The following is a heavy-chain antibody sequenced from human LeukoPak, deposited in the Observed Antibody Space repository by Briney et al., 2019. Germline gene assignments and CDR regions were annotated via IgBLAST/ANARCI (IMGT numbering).Heavy chain of an antibody. V-gene: IGHV1-46*01. CDR1: GYTFTSYD. Sequence: ASVKVSCKASGYTFTSYDINWVRQAPGQGLEWMGIINPSGGSTSYAQKFQGRVTMTRDTSTSTVYMELSSLRSEDTAVYYCARLPIVGATAVTDYWGQGTLVTVSS. CDR3: ARLPIVGATAVTDY. CDR2: INPSGGST. J-gene: IGHJ4*02. D-gene: IGHD1-26*01.